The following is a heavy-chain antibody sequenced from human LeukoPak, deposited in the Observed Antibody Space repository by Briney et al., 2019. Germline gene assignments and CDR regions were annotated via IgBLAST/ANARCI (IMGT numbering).Heavy chain of an antibody. J-gene: IGHJ4*02. CDR2: ISYDGSNK. D-gene: IGHD5-12*01. V-gene: IGHV3-30*04. Sequence: GGSLRLSCAASGFTFSSYAMHWVRQAPGKGLEWVAVISYDGSNKYYADSVKGRFTISRDNSKNTLYLQMNSLRAEDTAVYYCARYIRQWLRGLDYWGQGTLVTVSS. CDR3: ARYIRQWLRGLDY. CDR1: GFTFSSYA.